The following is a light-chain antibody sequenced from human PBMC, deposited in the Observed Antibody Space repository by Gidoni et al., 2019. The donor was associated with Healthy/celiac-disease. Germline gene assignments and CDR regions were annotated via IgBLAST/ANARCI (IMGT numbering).Light chain of an antibody. J-gene: IGKJ4*01. CDR2: DAS. CDR1: QRISSA. V-gene: IGKV1-13*02. Sequence: GDRVTITCLASQRISSALAWYQQKPGKAPKLLIYDASSLESGVPSRFSGSGSGTDFTLTISSLQPEDFATYHCQQFNSYPRLFGGGTKVEIK. CDR3: QQFNSYPRL.